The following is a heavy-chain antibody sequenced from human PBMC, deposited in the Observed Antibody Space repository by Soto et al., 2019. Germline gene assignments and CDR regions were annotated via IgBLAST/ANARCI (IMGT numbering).Heavy chain of an antibody. CDR3: AKEPYDILTGNHCFHY. CDR2: ISVSGGNA. J-gene: IGHJ4*02. Sequence: GFLRPSCVPSGFSFSAYAMGWVRHAPGKGLEWVSAISVSGGNAYYADSVKGRFTISRDNSMNTLYMQMKSMRAEDTAVYYCAKEPYDILTGNHCFHYWGRGTLVTVSS. D-gene: IGHD3-9*01. CDR1: GFSFSAYA. V-gene: IGHV3-23*01.